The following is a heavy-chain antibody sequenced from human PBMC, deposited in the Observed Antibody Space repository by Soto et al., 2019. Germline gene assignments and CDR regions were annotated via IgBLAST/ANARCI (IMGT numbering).Heavy chain of an antibody. V-gene: IGHV3-11*01. Sequence: GGSLRLSCAASGFTFSDYYMNWIRQAPGKGLEWVSYISGSGSTLYYADSVEGRFTISRDNAKNSLYLQMNSLRAEDTAVYYCARGPDFNGMDYWGMGTLVLVSS. CDR3: ARGPDFNGMDY. D-gene: IGHD3-3*01. J-gene: IGHJ4*02. CDR1: GFTFSDYY. CDR2: ISGSGSTL.